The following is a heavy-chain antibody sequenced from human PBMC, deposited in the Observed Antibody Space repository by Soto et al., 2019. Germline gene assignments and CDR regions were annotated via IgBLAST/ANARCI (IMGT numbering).Heavy chain of an antibody. V-gene: IGHV3-30-3*01. J-gene: IGHJ4*02. CDR3: ARTYRSAWYYFDY. CDR1: GFTFSSYA. CDR2: ISYDGSNK. Sequence: GGSLRLSCAASGFTFSSYAMHWVRQAPGKGLEWVAVISYDGSNKNYADSVKGRFTISRDNSRTTLYLQMSSLRAEDTAVYYCARTYRSAWYYFDYWGQGXLVTVSS. D-gene: IGHD6-19*01.